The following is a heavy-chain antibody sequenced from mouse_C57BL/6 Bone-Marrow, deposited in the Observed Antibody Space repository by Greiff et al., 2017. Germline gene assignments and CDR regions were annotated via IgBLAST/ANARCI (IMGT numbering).Heavy chain of an antibody. CDR3: ASSGRFAY. CDR2: INPYNGGT. CDR1: GYTFTDYY. Sequence: VQLQQSGPVLVKPGASVKMSCKASGYTFTDYYMHWVKQSHGKSLEWIGVINPYNGGTSYNQKFKGKATLTVDKSSSTAYMELNSLTSADSAVYYWASSGRFAYCGQGTRVTVSA. J-gene: IGHJ3*01. V-gene: IGHV1-19*01.